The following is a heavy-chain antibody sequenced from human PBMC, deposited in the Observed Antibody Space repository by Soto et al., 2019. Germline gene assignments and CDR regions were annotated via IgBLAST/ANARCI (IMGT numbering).Heavy chain of an antibody. CDR1: GGTFSSYA. D-gene: IGHD3-22*01. V-gene: IGHV1-69*12. Sequence: QVQLVQSGAEVKKPGSSVKVSCKASGGTFSSYAISWVRQAPGQGLEWMGGIIPIFGTANYAQKLQGRVTLTADXSTSTXXMELSSLRSEDTTVYYCARVYDSSGYYYVPSAFDIWGQGTMVTVSS. CDR3: ARVYDSSGYYYVPSAFDI. CDR2: IIPIFGTA. J-gene: IGHJ3*02.